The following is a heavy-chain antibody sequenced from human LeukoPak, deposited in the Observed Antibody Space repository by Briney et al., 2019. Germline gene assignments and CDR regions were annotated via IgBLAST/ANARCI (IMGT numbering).Heavy chain of an antibody. V-gene: IGHV3-7*01. J-gene: IGHJ3*02. D-gene: IGHD6-19*01. Sequence: PGGSLRLSCAASGFTLSYYWMSWVRQATGKGLEWVANIKQDGSEKYYVDSVKGRFTISRDNAKNSLYLQMNSLKAEDTAVYYCARYGNGAWLGHYASDMWGQGTMVTVSS. CDR1: GFTLSYYW. CDR3: ARYGNGAWLGHYASDM. CDR2: IKQDGSEK.